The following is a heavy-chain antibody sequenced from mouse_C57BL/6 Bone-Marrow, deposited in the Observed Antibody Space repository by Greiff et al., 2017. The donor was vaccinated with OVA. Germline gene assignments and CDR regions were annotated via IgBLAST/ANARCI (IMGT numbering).Heavy chain of an antibody. CDR2: IWSGGST. CDR1: GFSLTSYG. J-gene: IGHJ2*01. V-gene: IGHV2-2*01. Sequence: QVQAQQSGPGLVQPPQSPSLPCTVSGFSLTSYGVHWVRPSPGKGLEWRGVIWSGGSTDYNAAFISRLSISKDNSKSQVFFKMNSLQADDTAIYYCARKDDGYDHYFDYWGQGTTLTVSS. CDR3: ARKDDGYDHYFDY. D-gene: IGHD2-2*01.